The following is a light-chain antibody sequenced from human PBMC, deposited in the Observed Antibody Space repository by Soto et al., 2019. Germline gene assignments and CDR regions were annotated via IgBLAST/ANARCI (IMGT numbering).Light chain of an antibody. V-gene: IGKV3-20*01. Sequence: EIVLTQSPGALSLSPGERATLSCRASQSVRSNYLAWYQQKPGQAPRLLIYGASSRATGIPDRFSGSGSGTGFTLTISSREPEDFAVYYYQQYGTSPPVTFGGGTRVEIK. J-gene: IGKJ4*01. CDR1: QSVRSNY. CDR3: QQYGTSPPVT. CDR2: GAS.